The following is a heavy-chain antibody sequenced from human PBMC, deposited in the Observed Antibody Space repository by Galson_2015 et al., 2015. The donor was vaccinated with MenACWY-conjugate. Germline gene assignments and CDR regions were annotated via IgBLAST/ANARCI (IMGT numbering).Heavy chain of an antibody. CDR1: GFTFSRYW. D-gene: IGHD6-19*01. Sequence: SLRLSCAASGFTFSRYWMTWVRQAPGKGLEWVANIKQDGSETYYVESVKGRFTISRDNAKNSLYLQMNSLRAEDTAVYYCASPPGYGTAVAFDYWGQGTLVTVSS. V-gene: IGHV3-7*03. CDR2: IKQDGSET. J-gene: IGHJ4*02. CDR3: ASPPGYGTAVAFDY.